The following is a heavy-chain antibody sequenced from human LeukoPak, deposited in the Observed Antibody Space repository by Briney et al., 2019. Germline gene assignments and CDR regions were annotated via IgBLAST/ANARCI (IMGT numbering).Heavy chain of an antibody. J-gene: IGHJ6*03. V-gene: IGHV4-34*01. D-gene: IGHD2-21*02. CDR3: ARAVVVTAGSYYYYYYMDV. Sequence: PSETLSLTCAVYGGSFSGYYWSWIRQPPGKGLEWIGEINHSGSTNYNPPLKSRVTISVDTSKNQFSLKLSSVTAADTAVYYCARAVVVTAGSYYYYYYMDVWGKGTTVTVSS. CDR1: GGSFSGYY. CDR2: INHSGST.